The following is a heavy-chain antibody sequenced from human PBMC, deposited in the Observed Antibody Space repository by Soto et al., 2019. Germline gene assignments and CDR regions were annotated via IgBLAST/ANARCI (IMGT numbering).Heavy chain of an antibody. CDR1: GYTFTSYY. J-gene: IGHJ5*02. V-gene: IGHV1-46*01. CDR3: ARDGYDFWSGSHWFDP. D-gene: IGHD3-3*01. CDR2: INPSGGST. Sequence: ASVKVSCNASGYTFTSYYMHWVRQAPGQGLEWMGIINPSGGSTSYAQKFQGRVTMTRDTSTSTVYMELSSLRSEDTAVYYCARDGYDFWSGSHWFDPWGQGTLVTVSS.